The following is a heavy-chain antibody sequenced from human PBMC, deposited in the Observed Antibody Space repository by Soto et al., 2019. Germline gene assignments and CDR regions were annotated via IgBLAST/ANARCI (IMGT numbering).Heavy chain of an antibody. J-gene: IGHJ4*02. CDR2: IYRTGNA. D-gene: IGHD2-2*01. CDR1: GDSMTSGDYS. CDR3: ARGDYQYSIDY. Sequence: SETLSLTCTVSGDSMTSGDYSWSWIRQPPGKGLEWLGYIYRTGNAHYSPSLKSRVSISQDRSKNQFSLELTSVTAADTAVYYCARGDYQYSIDYWGQGTLVTVSS. V-gene: IGHV4-30-2*01.